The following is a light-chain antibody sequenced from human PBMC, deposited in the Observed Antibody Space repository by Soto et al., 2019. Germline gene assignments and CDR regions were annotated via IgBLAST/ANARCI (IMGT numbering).Light chain of an antibody. CDR3: ETWDSNTYVV. J-gene: IGLJ2*01. CDR1: SGYRHYI. Sequence: QPVLTQSSSASASLGSSVKLTCTLSSGYRHYIIAWHQQRPGKAPRYLMKVEGSGSYDKGSGVPDRFSGSSSGADRYLTISNLQFEDESDYYCETWDSNTYVVFGGGTKLTVL. V-gene: IGLV4-60*02. CDR2: VEGSGSY.